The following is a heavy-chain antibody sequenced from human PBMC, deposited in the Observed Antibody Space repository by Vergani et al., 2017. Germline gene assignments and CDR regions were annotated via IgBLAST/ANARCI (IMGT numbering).Heavy chain of an antibody. CDR3: GRASRGLGITTPPDY. CDR2: ISDVGSTT. CDR1: GFTFSSYA. J-gene: IGHJ4*02. V-gene: IGHV3-23*01. Sequence: EVQLLESGGGLVQPGGSLRLSCAASGFTFSSYAMTWVRQAPGKGLEWVSTISDVGSTTYYADSVKGRFTISRDNSKNTLYLQMNSLGAEDTAVYYCGRASRGLGITTPPDYWGQGTLLTVSS. D-gene: IGHD3-22*01.